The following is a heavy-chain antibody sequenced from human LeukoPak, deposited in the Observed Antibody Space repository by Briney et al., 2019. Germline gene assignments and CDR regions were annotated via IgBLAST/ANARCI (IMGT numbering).Heavy chain of an antibody. D-gene: IGHD3-9*01. CDR1: GFTFSSYG. J-gene: IGHJ4*02. CDR3: AKVPLRYFDSAYYFDY. Sequence: GGSLRLSCAASGFTFSSYGMHWVRQAPGKGLEWVAVISYDGSNKYYADSVKGRFTISRDNSKNTLYLQMNSLRAEDTALYYCAKVPLRYFDSAYYFDYWGQGTLVTVSS. CDR2: ISYDGSNK. V-gene: IGHV3-30*18.